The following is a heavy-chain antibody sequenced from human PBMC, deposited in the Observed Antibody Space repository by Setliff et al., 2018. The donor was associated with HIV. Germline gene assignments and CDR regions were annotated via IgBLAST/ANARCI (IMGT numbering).Heavy chain of an antibody. CDR3: ARVDTMLRFFDL. CDR2: IYYSGNT. D-gene: IGHD3-16*01. Sequence: SETLSLTCTVSGGSMSSSSYYWGWIRQPPGRGLEWIGSIYYSGNTYYNPSLKSRVTISVDTSKNQLSLKMTSVTAADTAVYYCARVDTMLRFFDLWGQGTLVTVSS. V-gene: IGHV4-39*01. CDR1: GGSMSSSSYY. J-gene: IGHJ4*02.